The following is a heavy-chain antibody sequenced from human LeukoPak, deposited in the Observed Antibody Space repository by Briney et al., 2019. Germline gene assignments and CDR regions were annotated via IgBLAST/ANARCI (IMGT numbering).Heavy chain of an antibody. D-gene: IGHD6-13*01. Sequence: TLSLTCAVSGGSISSSNWWSWVRQPPGKGLEWVAVISYDGSNKYYADSVKGRFTISRDNSKNTPYLQMNSLRAEDTAVYYCATSHSSSWYSPPFDIWGQGTMVTVSS. V-gene: IGHV3-30-3*01. CDR2: ISYDGSNK. CDR1: GGSISSSN. J-gene: IGHJ3*02. CDR3: ATSHSSSWYSPPFDI.